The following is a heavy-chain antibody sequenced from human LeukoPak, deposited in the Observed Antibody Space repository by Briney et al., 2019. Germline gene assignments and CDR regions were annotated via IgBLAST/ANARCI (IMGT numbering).Heavy chain of an antibody. V-gene: IGHV3-53*01. CDR1: GFTVSSNY. Sequence: GGSLRLSCAASGFTVSSNYMSWVRQAPGKGLEWVSVIYSGGSTYYADSVKGRFTISRDNSKNTLYLQMNSLRAEDTAVYYCARAGAYCGGDCHPFDYWGQGTLVTVSS. J-gene: IGHJ4*02. CDR3: ARAGAYCGGDCHPFDY. CDR2: IYSGGST. D-gene: IGHD2-21*02.